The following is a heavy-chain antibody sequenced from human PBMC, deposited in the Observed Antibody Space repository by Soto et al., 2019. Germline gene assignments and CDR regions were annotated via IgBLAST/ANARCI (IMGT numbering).Heavy chain of an antibody. CDR2: IFGTGGGI. D-gene: IGHD2-8*01. J-gene: IGHJ3*01. V-gene: IGHV3-23*01. CDR3: AIDLIARNGIWESPDL. CDR1: GFTFSDYT. Sequence: GGSLRLSCEASGFTFSDYTMNWVRQVPGKGLQWVSGIFGTGGGIQYADSVRGRFTVSRDNSKNTVYLQMDRLRVEDTAVYYCAIDLIARNGIWESPDLWGQGTEVTVSS.